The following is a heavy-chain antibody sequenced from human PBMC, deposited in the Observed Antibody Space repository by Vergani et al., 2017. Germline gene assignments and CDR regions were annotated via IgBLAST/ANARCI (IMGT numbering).Heavy chain of an antibody. CDR3: ARATGGSSSWLWLDV. D-gene: IGHD6-13*01. V-gene: IGHV4-30-4*08. CDR1: GGSISSGDYY. Sequence: QVQLQESGPGLVKPSQTLSLTCTVSGGSISSGDYYWSWIRQPPGKGLEWIGYIYYSGSTYYNPSLKSRVTISVDTPKNQFSLKLSSVTAADTAVYYCARATGGSSSWLWLDVWGQGTTVTVSS. CDR2: IYYSGST. J-gene: IGHJ6*02.